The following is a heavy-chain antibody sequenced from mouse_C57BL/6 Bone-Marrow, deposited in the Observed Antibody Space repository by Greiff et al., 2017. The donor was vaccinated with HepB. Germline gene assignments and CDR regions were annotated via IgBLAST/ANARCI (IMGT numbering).Heavy chain of an antibody. D-gene: IGHD1-1*01. CDR1: GFSFNTYA. V-gene: IGHV10-1*01. Sequence: VQLVESGGGLVQPKGSLKLSCAASGFSFNTYAMNWVRQAPGKGLEWVARIRSKSNNYATYYADSVKDRFTISRDDSESMLYLQMNNLKTEDTAMYYCVLITTVVATGGYFDVWGTGTTVTVSS. J-gene: IGHJ1*03. CDR2: IRSKSNNYAT. CDR3: VLITTVVATGGYFDV.